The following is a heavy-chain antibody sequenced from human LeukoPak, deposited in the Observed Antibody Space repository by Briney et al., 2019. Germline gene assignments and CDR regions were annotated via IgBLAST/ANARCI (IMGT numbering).Heavy chain of an antibody. V-gene: IGHV4-30-4*01. D-gene: IGHD1-26*01. CDR3: ARGGAHYYGMDV. J-gene: IGHJ6*02. CDR2: IHDSGST. Sequence: PSETLSLTCTVSGGSISSGDYYWSWIRQPPGQGLEWIGYIHDSGSTYYNPSLKSRVTISVDTSKNQFSLKLSSVTAADTAVYYCARGGAHYYGMDVWGQGTTVTVSS. CDR1: GGSISSGDYY.